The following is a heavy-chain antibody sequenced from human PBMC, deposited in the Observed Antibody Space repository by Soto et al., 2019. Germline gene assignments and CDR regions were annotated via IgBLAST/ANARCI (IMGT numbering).Heavy chain of an antibody. D-gene: IGHD2-2*01. CDR2: IIPISDTT. CDR1: GGTFSSYA. J-gene: IGHJ6*02. Sequence: QVQLVQSGAEVKKPGSSVKVSCKASGGTFSSYAISWVRQAPGQGLEWMGGIIPISDTTNYAQKFQGRVTITADESTSTAYMALSSLRSEDTAVYYCASSQGSSTSLEIYYYYYYGMDVWGQGNTVTVSS. V-gene: IGHV1-69*01. CDR3: ASSQGSSTSLEIYYYYYYGMDV.